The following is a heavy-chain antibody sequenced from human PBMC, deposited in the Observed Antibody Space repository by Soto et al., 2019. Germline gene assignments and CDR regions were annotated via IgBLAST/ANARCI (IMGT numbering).Heavy chain of an antibody. V-gene: IGHV3-23*01. D-gene: IGHD2-2*01. CDR2: ISGSGGTT. J-gene: IGHJ6*02. Sequence: EGQLLESGGGLVQPGGSLRLSCAASGFTFTNYAMNWVRQAPGKGLEWVSVISGSGGTTYYADSVKGRFTISRDNSKNTVYLQMNSLRAEDTAVYYCAKSSGYCISTTCYYGMDVWGQGTAVTVSS. CDR1: GFTFTNYA. CDR3: AKSSGYCISTTCYYGMDV.